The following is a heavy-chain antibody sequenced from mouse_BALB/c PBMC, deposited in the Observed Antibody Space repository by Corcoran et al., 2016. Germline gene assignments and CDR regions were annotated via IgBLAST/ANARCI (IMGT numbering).Heavy chain of an antibody. V-gene: IGHV9-1*02. D-gene: IGHD1-1*01. CDR2: INTYTGEP. CDR1: GYTFTNYG. CDR3: ARWYYYGSSSYWYFDV. J-gene: IGHJ1*01. Sequence: QIQLVQSGPELKKPGETVKISCKASGYTFTNYGMNWVKQAPGKGLKWMGWINTYTGEPTYADDFKGRFAFSLETSASTAYLQINNLKNEDMATYFCARWYYYGSSSYWYFDVGGAGTTVTVSS.